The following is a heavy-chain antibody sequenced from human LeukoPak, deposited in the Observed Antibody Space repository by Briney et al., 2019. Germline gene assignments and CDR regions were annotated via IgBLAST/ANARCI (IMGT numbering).Heavy chain of an antibody. Sequence: GGSLRLSCAASGLSFYPYWMSWVRQAPGKGLEWVAHIKQDGSEKYYVDSVKGRFTIFRDNAKNSLYLQMNSLRPEDTAVYYWARGSPFDFWGQGTLVTVSS. CDR1: GLSFYPYW. CDR2: IKQDGSEK. D-gene: IGHD3-10*01. J-gene: IGHJ4*02. CDR3: ARGSPFDF. V-gene: IGHV3-7*04.